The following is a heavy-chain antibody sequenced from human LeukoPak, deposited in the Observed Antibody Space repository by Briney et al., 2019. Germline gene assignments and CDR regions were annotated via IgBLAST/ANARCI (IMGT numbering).Heavy chain of an antibody. CDR3: AAVVIGGDYYGSGKRRFDP. Sequence: SVKVSCKASGCTFSSYAISWVRQAPGPGLEWMGGIIPIFVTANYAQKFQRRVTITTDESTSTAYMELSSMRSEDTAVYYCAAVVIGGDYYGSGKRRFDPWGQGTLVTVSS. CDR1: GCTFSSYA. D-gene: IGHD3-10*01. V-gene: IGHV1-69*05. CDR2: IIPIFVTA. J-gene: IGHJ5*02.